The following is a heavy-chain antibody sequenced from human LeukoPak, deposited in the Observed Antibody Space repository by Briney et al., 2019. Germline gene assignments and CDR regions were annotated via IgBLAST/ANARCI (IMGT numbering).Heavy chain of an antibody. Sequence: ASVKVSCEASGYTFTSYGISWVRQAPGQGLEWMGWISVYNGNTNYAQKLQGRVTMTTDTSTSTAYMELRSLRSDDTAVYYCASPYCSGGTCYAHDAFDIWGQGTMVTVSS. D-gene: IGHD2-15*01. CDR2: ISVYNGNT. V-gene: IGHV1-18*01. CDR3: ASPYCSGGTCYAHDAFDI. J-gene: IGHJ3*02. CDR1: GYTFTSYG.